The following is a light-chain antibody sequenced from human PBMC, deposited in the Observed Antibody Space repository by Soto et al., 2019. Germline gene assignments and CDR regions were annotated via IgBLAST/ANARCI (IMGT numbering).Light chain of an antibody. CDR3: SSYTTRSTLV. CDR2: DVT. Sequence: QSVLTQPASVSGSPGQAITISCTGTSRDVGAYDFVSWYQHSPGKAPKLVTLDVTHRPPGISDRFSGSKSANTASLTISGLQAADEAFYYCSSYTTRSTLVFGGGTKLTVL. V-gene: IGLV2-14*01. J-gene: IGLJ2*01. CDR1: SRDVGAYDF.